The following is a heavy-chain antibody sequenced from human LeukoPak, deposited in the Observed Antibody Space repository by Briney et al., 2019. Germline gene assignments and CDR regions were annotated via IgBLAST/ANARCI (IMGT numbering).Heavy chain of an antibody. CDR3: ARDLVGATPFDP. CDR2: INPNSGGT. V-gene: IGHV1-2*02. D-gene: IGHD1-26*01. J-gene: IGHJ5*02. CDR1: GYTFTGYY. Sequence: ASVTVSCKASGYTFTGYYMHWVRQAPGQGLEWMGWINPNSGGTNYAQKFQGRVTMTRDTSISTAYMELSRLRSDDTAVYYCARDLVGATPFDPWGQGTLVTVSS.